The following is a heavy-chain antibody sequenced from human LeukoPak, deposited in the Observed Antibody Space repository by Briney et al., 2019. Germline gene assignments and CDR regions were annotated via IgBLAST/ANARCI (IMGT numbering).Heavy chain of an antibody. CDR1: GHPISSYY. D-gene: IGHD1-26*01. Sequence: PSEPLSLTCTVSGHPISSYYWRWIRKPPGKGLEWLGYIYTSGSTKYSPSLESRVTIPESTSKNQFSLTLSSVTGADTAVYYCARHQWELGVANDYYYMDVWGKGTTVTV. J-gene: IGHJ6*03. CDR2: IYTSGST. V-gene: IGHV4-4*09. CDR3: ARHQWELGVANDYYYMDV.